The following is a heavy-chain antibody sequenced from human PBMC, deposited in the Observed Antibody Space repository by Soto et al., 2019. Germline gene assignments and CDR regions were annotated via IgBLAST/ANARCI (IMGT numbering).Heavy chain of an antibody. J-gene: IGHJ4*02. CDR3: ARDSRRDGYPKLEDYFDY. CDR2: INAGNGNT. D-gene: IGHD5-12*01. CDR1: GYTFTSYA. Sequence: QVQLVQSGAEVKKPGASVKVSCKASGYTFTSYAMHWVRQAPGQRLEWMGWINAGNGNTKYSQKFQGRVTITRDTSASTAYMELSSLRSEDTAVYYCARDSRRDGYPKLEDYFDYWGQGTLVTVSS. V-gene: IGHV1-3*01.